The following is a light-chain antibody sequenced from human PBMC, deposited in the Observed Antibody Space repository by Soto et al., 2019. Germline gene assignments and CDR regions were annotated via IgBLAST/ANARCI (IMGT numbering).Light chain of an antibody. Sequence: EIVLTQSPATVSSSPGDRATLSCRASQSISTYLMWYQKKPGKPPRLIVYAGSSLVSGVPVRFSGSGSGTDFTLTISSLEPEDFAAYYCQQRSDLPRAFGQGTQVEI. J-gene: IGKJ1*01. CDR3: QQRSDLPRA. CDR1: QSISTY. CDR2: AGS. V-gene: IGKV3-11*01.